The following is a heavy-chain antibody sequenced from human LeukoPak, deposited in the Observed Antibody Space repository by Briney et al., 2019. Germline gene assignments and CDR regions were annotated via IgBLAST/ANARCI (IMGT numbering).Heavy chain of an antibody. J-gene: IGHJ4*02. CDR1: GFTFSSYA. Sequence: PGRSLRLSCAASGFTFSSYAMHWVRQAPGKGLEWVAVISYDGSNKYYADSVKGRFTISRDNSKNTLYLQMNSLRAEDTAVYYCARGLGYYGSGSTIDYWGQGTLVTVSS. V-gene: IGHV3-30*14. CDR3: ARGLGYYGSGSTIDY. CDR2: ISYDGSNK. D-gene: IGHD3-10*01.